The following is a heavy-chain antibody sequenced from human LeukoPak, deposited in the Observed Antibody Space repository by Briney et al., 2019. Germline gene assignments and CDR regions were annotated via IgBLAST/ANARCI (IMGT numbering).Heavy chain of an antibody. V-gene: IGHV1-2*02. Sequence: ASVTVSCKASGYTFLYYYIHWLGQPPGQGLEWMGIINPSDGSTTYAQKFQGRVTMTRDTSISTAYMELSKLRSDNTAVYYCARDSNTYFDYWGQGTLVTVSS. J-gene: IGHJ4*02. CDR2: INPSDGST. CDR1: GYTFLYYY. CDR3: ARDSNTYFDY.